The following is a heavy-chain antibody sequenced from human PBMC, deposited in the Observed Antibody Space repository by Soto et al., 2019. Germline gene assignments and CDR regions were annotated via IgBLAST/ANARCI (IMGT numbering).Heavy chain of an antibody. Sequence: GASVKVSCKASGYTFTSYAMHWVRQAPGQRLEWMGWINAGNGNTKYSQKFQGRVTITRDTSASTAYMELSSLRSEDTAVYYCARVLNSFCFLEWSPYFDYWGQGTLVTVSS. CDR3: ARVLNSFCFLEWSPYFDY. J-gene: IGHJ4*02. CDR2: INAGNGNT. D-gene: IGHD3-3*01. V-gene: IGHV1-3*01. CDR1: GYTFTSYA.